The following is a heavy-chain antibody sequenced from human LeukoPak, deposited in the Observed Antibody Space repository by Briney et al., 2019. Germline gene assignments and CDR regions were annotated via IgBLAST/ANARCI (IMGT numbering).Heavy chain of an antibody. D-gene: IGHD3-3*01. CDR1: GGSISSSSYY. V-gene: IGHV4-39*01. J-gene: IGHJ5*02. CDR2: IYYSGST. CDR3: AKGEKRVFFGEISVRQKYNWFDP. Sequence: KTSETLSLTCSVSGGSISSSSYYWDWIRQPPGKGLEWIGSIYYSGSTYYNPSLKSRVTISVDTSKNQFSLKLSSVTAADTAVYYCAKGEKRVFFGEISVRQKYNWFDPWGQGTLVTVSS.